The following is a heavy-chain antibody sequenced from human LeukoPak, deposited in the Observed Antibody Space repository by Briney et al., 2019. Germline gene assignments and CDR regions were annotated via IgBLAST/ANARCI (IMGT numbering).Heavy chain of an antibody. CDR2: ISSSSSTI. D-gene: IGHD2/OR15-2a*01. Sequence: GGSLRLSCAASGFTFSSYSMNWVRQAPGKGLEWVSYISSSSSTIYYADSVKGRFTISRNNAKNSLYLQMNSLRAEDTAVYYCARDFPTLGYWGQGTLVTVSS. CDR1: GFTFSSYS. J-gene: IGHJ4*02. V-gene: IGHV3-48*01. CDR3: ARDFPTLGY.